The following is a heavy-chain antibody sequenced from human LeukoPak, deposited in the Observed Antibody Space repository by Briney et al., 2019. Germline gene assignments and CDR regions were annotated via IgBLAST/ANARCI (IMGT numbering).Heavy chain of an antibody. CDR2: ISGSGGST. CDR3: AKDRRGHSYVDY. V-gene: IGHV3-23*01. D-gene: IGHD5-18*01. CDR1: GFTFSSYA. Sequence: GGSLRLSCAASGFTFSSYAMSWVRQAPGKGLEWVSAISGSGGSTYYADSVKGRLTISRDNSKNTLYLQMNSLRAEDTAVYYCAKDRRGHSYVDYWGQGTLVTVSS. J-gene: IGHJ4*02.